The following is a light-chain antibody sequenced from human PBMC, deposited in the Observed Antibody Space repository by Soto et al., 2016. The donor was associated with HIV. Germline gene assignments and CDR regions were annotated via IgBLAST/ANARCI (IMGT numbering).Light chain of an antibody. CDR1: QSISTW. CDR3: QQYYTYT. CDR2: KAS. J-gene: IGKJ1*01. Sequence: DIQMTQSPSTLSASVGDRVTITCRASQSISTWLAWYQQKPGKAPKLLIYKASTLETGVPSRFSGSASGTEFTLTISSLQPDDFATYYCQQYYTYTFGLGTKVDIK. V-gene: IGKV1-5*03.